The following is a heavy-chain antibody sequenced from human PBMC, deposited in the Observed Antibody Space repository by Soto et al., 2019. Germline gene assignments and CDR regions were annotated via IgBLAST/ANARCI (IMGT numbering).Heavy chain of an antibody. V-gene: IGHV3-64*01. CDR2: ISSNGGYR. CDR3: ARGNVCGDSSLVF. J-gene: IGHJ4*02. D-gene: IGHD4-17*01. Sequence: QLVESGGGLVQPGGSLRLSCAASGFNFSHYAMHWVRQAPGKGLEYVSGISSNGGYRYYESSMKGRLTISRDNSNNTLYLQTGSLGVEDMCLYYCARGNVCGDSSLVFWGQGALVTVSS. CDR1: GFNFSHYA.